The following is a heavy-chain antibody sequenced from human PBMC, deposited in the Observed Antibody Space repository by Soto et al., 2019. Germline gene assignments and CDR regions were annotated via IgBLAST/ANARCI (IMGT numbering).Heavy chain of an antibody. CDR1: GFSLSTSGMC. CDR2: SDWDDDK. Sequence: SGPTLVNPTQTLTLTCTFSGFSLSTSGMCVSWIRQPPGKALEWLALSDWDDDKYYSTSLKTRLTISKDTSKNQVALTMTNMDPVDTAKYYCARMGRGYCSGGSCPSYYYYGMDVWGQGTTVTVSS. V-gene: IGHV2-70*01. CDR3: ARMGRGYCSGGSCPSYYYYGMDV. D-gene: IGHD2-15*01. J-gene: IGHJ6*02.